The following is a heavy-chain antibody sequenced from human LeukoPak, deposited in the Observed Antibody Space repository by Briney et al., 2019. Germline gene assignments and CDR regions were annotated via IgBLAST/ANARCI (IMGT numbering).Heavy chain of an antibody. CDR1: GYTFTGYY. V-gene: IGHV1-2*02. D-gene: IGHD3-22*01. CDR2: INPNSGGT. J-gene: IGHJ4*02. Sequence: ASLKVSCKTSGYTFTGYYIHWVRQAPGQGLEWVGWINPNSGGTNYAQRFQGRVTVTRDTSISTAYMELSRLRSDDTAVYYCARGRIVEGLDYWGQGTLVTVSS. CDR3: ARGRIVEGLDY.